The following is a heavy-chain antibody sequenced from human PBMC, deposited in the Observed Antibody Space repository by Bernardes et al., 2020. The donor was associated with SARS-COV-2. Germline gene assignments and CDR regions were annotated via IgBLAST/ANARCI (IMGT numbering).Heavy chain of an antibody. J-gene: IGHJ6*02. D-gene: IGHD6-13*01. CDR1: GFTFSSYG. CDR2: ISYDGSNK. V-gene: IGHV3-30*18. CDR3: AKRGIAAAGRYYYYGMDV. Sequence: GGSLRLSRAASGFTFSSYGMHWVRQAPGKGLEWVAVISYDGSNKYYADSVKGRFTISRDNSKNTLYLQMNSLRAEDTAVYYCAKRGIAAAGRYYYYGMDVWGQGTTVTVSS.